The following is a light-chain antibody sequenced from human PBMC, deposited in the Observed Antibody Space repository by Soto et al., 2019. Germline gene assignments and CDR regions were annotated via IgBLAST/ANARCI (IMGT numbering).Light chain of an antibody. CDR2: GHN. CDR1: YSNIGAGYE. V-gene: IGLV1-40*01. Sequence: QSVLTQPPSVSGAPGQRVTISCTGSYSNIGAGYEVHWYQQIPGTAPKLLISGHNNRPSGVPDRFFGSKSGTSASLTIIGLQAEDEDYYYCQSYDSRLSGSGVFGGGTKLTV. J-gene: IGLJ3*02. CDR3: QSYDSRLSGSGV.